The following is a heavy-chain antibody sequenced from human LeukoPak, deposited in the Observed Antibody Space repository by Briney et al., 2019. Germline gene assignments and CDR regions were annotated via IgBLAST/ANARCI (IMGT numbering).Heavy chain of an antibody. V-gene: IGHV4-59*01. J-gene: IGHJ5*02. CDR2: VSYTGSS. CDR3: TRGSDILTP. CDR1: GGSISSYY. D-gene: IGHD3-9*01. Sequence: PSETLSLTCTVSGGSISSYYWTWMRQPPGKGLEWVGYVSYTGSSNYNPSLKSRVTISVDTSKNQFSLKLSSVTAADTAVYYCTRGSDILTPWGQGTVVTVSS.